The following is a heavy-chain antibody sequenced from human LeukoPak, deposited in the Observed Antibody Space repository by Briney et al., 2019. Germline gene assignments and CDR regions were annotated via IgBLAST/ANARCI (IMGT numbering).Heavy chain of an antibody. Sequence: PGGSLRLSCAASGFAFNTYSMNWVRQAPGKGLEWVSYISSSSSTMSYADSVKGRFTISRDNAKNSLYLQMNSLRAEDTAVYYCAKSSRPFITMILGYWGQGTLVTVSS. CDR1: GFAFNTYS. CDR2: ISSSSSTM. J-gene: IGHJ4*02. D-gene: IGHD3-22*01. V-gene: IGHV3-48*01. CDR3: AKSSRPFITMILGY.